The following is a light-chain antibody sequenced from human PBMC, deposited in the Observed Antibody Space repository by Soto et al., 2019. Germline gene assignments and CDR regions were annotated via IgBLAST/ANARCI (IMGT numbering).Light chain of an antibody. CDR2: GAY. Sequence: TQSPSTLSASVGDRVTITCRASQSVSSSYLAWYQQKPGQAPRLLVYGAYSRATGITDRFSGSGSGTDFTLSISRLEPEDFEVYYCQQYNNWPITFGQGTRLDIK. V-gene: IGKV3D-20*02. J-gene: IGKJ5*01. CDR3: QQYNNWPIT. CDR1: QSVSSSY.